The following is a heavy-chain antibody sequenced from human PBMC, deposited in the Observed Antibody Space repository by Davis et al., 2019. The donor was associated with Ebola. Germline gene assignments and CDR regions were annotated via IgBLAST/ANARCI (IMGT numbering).Heavy chain of an antibody. V-gene: IGHV4-38-2*02. J-gene: IGHJ4*02. CDR2: INHAGIT. D-gene: IGHD3-22*01. CDR3: GRDRPSGYYDY. Sequence: PSETLSLTCAVSGYSISSDYYWGCIRQSPVKGLEWLASINHAGITYYNPSLKSRVTISVDMSKNQFSLKLKSLTAADTAVYYCGRDRPSGYYDYWGQGTLVTVSS. CDR1: GYSISSDYY.